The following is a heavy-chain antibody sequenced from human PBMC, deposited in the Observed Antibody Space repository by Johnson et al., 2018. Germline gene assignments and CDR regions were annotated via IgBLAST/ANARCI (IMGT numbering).Heavy chain of an antibody. D-gene: IGHD1-26*01. Sequence: QLVQSGAEVKKPXASVXVSXKASGYTFTSYYMHWVRQAPGQGLEWMGIINPSGGSPSYAQKFQGRVTMTRDTSTSTVYMELSSLSSEDTAVYYCARDGGVGATGLFDIWGQGTMVTVSS. V-gene: IGHV1-46*01. CDR2: INPSGGSP. J-gene: IGHJ3*02. CDR1: GYTFTSYY. CDR3: ARDGGVGATGLFDI.